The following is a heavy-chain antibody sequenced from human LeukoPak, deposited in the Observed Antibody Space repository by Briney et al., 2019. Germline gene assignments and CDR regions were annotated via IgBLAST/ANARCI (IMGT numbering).Heavy chain of an antibody. V-gene: IGHV1-69*05. CDR3: ARGQDPKWGVVPAPWDY. Sequence: SVKVSCKASGGTFSSYAISWVRQAPGQGLEWMGGIIPIFGTANYAQKFQGRVTITTDESTSTAYMELSSLRSEDTAVYYCARGQDPKWGVVPAPWDYWGQGTLVTVSS. J-gene: IGHJ4*02. CDR1: GGTFSSYA. CDR2: IIPIFGTA. D-gene: IGHD2-2*01.